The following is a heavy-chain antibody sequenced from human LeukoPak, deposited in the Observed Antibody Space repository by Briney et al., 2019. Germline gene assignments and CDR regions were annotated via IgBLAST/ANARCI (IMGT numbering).Heavy chain of an antibody. CDR2: IIPIFGIA. Sequence: WASVKVSCKASGGTFSSYAISWVRQAPGQGLEWMGRIIPIFGIANYAQKFQGRVTITADKSTSTAYMELSSLRSEDTAVYYCAREIDGYNIYFDYWAREPWSPSPQ. CDR3: AREIDGYNIYFDY. V-gene: IGHV1-69*04. J-gene: IGHJ4*02. D-gene: IGHD5-24*01. CDR1: GGTFSSYA.